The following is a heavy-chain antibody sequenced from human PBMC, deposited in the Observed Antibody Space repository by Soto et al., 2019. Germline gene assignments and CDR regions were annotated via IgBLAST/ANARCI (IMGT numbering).Heavy chain of an antibody. D-gene: IGHD5-12*01. J-gene: IGHJ5*02. CDR2: IHQNGTEK. V-gene: IGHV3-7*04. Sequence: EVQLLESGGGFVQPGGSLRLSCAASGFPLISYWMSWVRQTPGKGLEWVATIHQNGTEKHYVDFVKGRFTISRDNAKNSLYLQLDSLRVEDTAVYYCAGVVGTGPWGQGTLVTVSS. CDR1: GFPLISYW. CDR3: AGVVGTGP.